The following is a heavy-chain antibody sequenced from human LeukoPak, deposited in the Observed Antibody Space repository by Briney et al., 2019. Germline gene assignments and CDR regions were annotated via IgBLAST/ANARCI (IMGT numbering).Heavy chain of an antibody. J-gene: IGHJ3*02. CDR1: GGTFSSYA. D-gene: IGHD3-10*01. V-gene: IGHV1-69*13. CDR3: ARGAPPYYYGSGKGGAFDI. Sequence: SVKVSCKGSGGTFSSYAISWVRQAPGQGLEWMGGIIPIFGTANYAQKFQGRVTITADESTSTAYMELSSLRSEDTAVYYCARGAPPYYYGSGKGGAFDIWGQGTMVTVSS. CDR2: IIPIFGTA.